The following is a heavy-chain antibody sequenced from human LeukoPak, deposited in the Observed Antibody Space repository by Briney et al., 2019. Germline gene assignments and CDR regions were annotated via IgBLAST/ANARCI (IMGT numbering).Heavy chain of an antibody. CDR3: AKDLAVAPYCFDY. J-gene: IGHJ4*02. Sequence: GSLRLSCAASGLTFSSYAMSWVRQAPGKGLEWVSAISGSGGSTYYADSVKGRFTISRDNSKNTLYLQMNSLRAEDTAVYYCAKDLAVAPYCFDYWGQGTLVTVSS. CDR1: GLTFSSYA. CDR2: ISGSGGST. D-gene: IGHD6-19*01. V-gene: IGHV3-23*01.